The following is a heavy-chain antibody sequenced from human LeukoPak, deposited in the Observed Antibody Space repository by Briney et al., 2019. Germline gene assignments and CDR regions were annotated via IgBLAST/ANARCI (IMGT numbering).Heavy chain of an antibody. V-gene: IGHV4-39*07. CDR2: IYYSGST. CDR1: GGSISSGSHY. J-gene: IGHJ1*01. Sequence: PSETLSLTCTVSGGSISSGSHYWGWIRQPPGKGLEWIGSIYYSGSTYYNPSLKSRVTISVDTSKNQFSLKLSSVTAADTAVYYCAREDYCSGGSCYSGYFQHWGQGTLVTVSS. CDR3: AREDYCSGGSCYSGYFQH. D-gene: IGHD2-15*01.